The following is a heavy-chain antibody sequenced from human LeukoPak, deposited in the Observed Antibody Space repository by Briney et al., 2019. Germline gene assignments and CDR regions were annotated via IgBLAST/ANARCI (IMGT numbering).Heavy chain of an antibody. Sequence: GGSLRLSCAASGFTFSSYSMNWVRQAPGKGLEWVSYISSSSSYIFYADSVKGRFTISRDNAKNSLYLQMSSLRAEDTAVYYCARDSVGIAVAGGYYYYMDVWGKGTTVTISS. J-gene: IGHJ6*03. CDR1: GFTFSSYS. V-gene: IGHV3-21*05. CDR3: ARDSVGIAVAGGYYYYMDV. D-gene: IGHD6-19*01. CDR2: ISSSSSYI.